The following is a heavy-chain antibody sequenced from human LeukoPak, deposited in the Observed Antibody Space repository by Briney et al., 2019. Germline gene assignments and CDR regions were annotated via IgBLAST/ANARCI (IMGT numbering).Heavy chain of an antibody. CDR1: GFTFDAYG. Sequence: PGGSLRLSCAAPGFTFDAYGMTWVRQAPGKELEWVSGINWNGGTTGYADSVKGRFTISRDNAKNSLYLQMSSLRAEDTALYHCARTRYSGSYGGADYWGQGTLVTVSS. J-gene: IGHJ4*02. V-gene: IGHV3-20*01. D-gene: IGHD1-26*01. CDR3: ARTRYSGSYGGADY. CDR2: INWNGGTT.